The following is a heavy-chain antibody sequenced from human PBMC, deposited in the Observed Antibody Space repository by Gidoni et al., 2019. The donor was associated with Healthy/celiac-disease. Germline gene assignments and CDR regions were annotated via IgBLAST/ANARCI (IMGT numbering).Heavy chain of an antibody. Sequence: QPHLQESGPGLVKPSETLPLTCTPSGGSITSSSSYWGWIRQPPGKGLEWMGSIYYSGSTSYNPSIKSRVTISVNTSKDQFSLKLSSVTTADTAVYYCARHFTQYEGYSSSWYAVWGYWGQGTLVTVSS. CDR3: ARHFTQYEGYSSSWYAVWGY. V-gene: IGHV4-39*01. CDR1: GGSITSSSSY. J-gene: IGHJ4*02. D-gene: IGHD6-13*01. CDR2: IYYSGST.